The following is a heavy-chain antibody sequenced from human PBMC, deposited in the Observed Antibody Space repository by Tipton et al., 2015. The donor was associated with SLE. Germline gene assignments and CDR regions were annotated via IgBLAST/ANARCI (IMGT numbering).Heavy chain of an antibody. Sequence: TLSLTCTVSGGSISSHYWSWIRQPPGKGLEWIGYIYYSGSTYYNPSLKSRVTISVDTSKNQFSLKLSSVTAADTAVYYCARHPQGAQVGATYFDYWGQGTLVTVSS. CDR1: GGSISSHY. J-gene: IGHJ4*02. CDR2: IYYSGST. CDR3: ARHPQGAQVGATYFDY. D-gene: IGHD1-26*01. V-gene: IGHV4-59*08.